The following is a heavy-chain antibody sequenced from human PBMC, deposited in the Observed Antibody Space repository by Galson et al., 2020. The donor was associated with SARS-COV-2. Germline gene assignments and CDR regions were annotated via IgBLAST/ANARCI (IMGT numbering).Heavy chain of an antibody. J-gene: IGHJ4*02. CDR3: ARDKGLLYPFDY. Sequence: TGGSLRLSCEVSGFSLNSHAIHWMRQVPGKGLEWLGVITYDGINEHYGDPIKGRFTISRDDSKNTVYLQMNSLRHEDTAVYYCARDKGLLYPFDYWGQGTLVTVSS. CDR2: ITYDGINE. V-gene: IGHV3-30*03. D-gene: IGHD1-26*01. CDR1: GFSLNSHA.